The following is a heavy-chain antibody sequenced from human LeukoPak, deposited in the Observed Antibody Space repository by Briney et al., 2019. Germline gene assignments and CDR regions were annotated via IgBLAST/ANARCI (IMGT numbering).Heavy chain of an antibody. J-gene: IGHJ4*02. CDR2: INPNSGGT. CDR3: ARELGSGSYPYGY. CDR1: GYTFTGYY. V-gene: IGHV1-2*02. Sequence: GASVKVSCKASGYTFTGYYMHWVRQAPGQELEWMGWINPNSGGTNYAQKCQGRVTMTRDTSISTAYMELSRLRSDDTAVYYCARELGSGSYPYGYWGQGTLVTVSS. D-gene: IGHD3-10*01.